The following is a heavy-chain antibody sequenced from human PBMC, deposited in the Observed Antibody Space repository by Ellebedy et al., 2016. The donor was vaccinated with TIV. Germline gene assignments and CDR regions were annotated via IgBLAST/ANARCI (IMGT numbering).Heavy chain of an antibody. CDR3: AKGRGGGSDSSAPRYYFDY. D-gene: IGHD3-22*01. J-gene: IGHJ4*02. CDR1: GFTFSSYA. Sequence: PGGSLRLSCAASGFTFSSYAMSRVRQAPGKGLEWVSTISNTGSRTYYADSVEGRFIISRDNSKKTLDLQMNSLRAEDTAVYYCAKGRGGGSDSSAPRYYFDYWGLGTLVTVSS. CDR2: ISNTGSRT. V-gene: IGHV3-23*01.